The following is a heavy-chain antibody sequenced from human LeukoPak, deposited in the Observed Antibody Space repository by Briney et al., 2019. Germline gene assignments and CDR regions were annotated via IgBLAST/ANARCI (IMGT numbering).Heavy chain of an antibody. CDR2: IWYDGSNK. D-gene: IGHD3-10*01. J-gene: IGHJ4*02. CDR1: GFTFSSYG. V-gene: IGHV3-33*01. Sequence: GGSLRLSCAASGFTFSSYGMHWVRQAPGKRLEWVAVIWYDGSNKYYADSVKGRSTISRDNSKNTLYLQMNSLRAEDTAVYYCARDRGFYDYWGQGTLVTVSS. CDR3: ARDRGFYDY.